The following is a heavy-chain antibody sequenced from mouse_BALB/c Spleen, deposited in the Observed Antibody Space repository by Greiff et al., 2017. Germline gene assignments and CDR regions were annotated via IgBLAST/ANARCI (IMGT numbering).Heavy chain of an antibody. V-gene: IGHV5-6-3*01. D-gene: IGHD1-2*01. CDR3: ARQDYYGYVGAMDY. Sequence: EVQGVESGGGLVQPGGSLKLSCAASGFTFSSYGMSWVRQTPDKRLELVATINSNGGSTYYPDSVKGRFTISRDNAKNTLYLQMSSLKSEDTAMYYCARQDYYGYVGAMDYWGQGTSVTVSS. J-gene: IGHJ4*01. CDR2: INSNGGST. CDR1: GFTFSSYG.